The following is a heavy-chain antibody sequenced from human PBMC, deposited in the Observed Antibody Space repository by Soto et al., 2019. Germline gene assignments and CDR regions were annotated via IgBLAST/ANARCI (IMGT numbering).Heavy chain of an antibody. V-gene: IGHV1-69*06. Sequence: QVQLVQSGAEVKKPGSSVKVSCKASGGTFGTDTVSWVRQAPGQGLEWMGGITPIFGTANYAQKFQGRVTLTADKSTGTAYMELSSLRSDDTATYYCARAPVVVTIFYYYAMDVWGPGTTVTVSS. CDR2: ITPIFGTA. J-gene: IGHJ6*02. CDR1: GGTFGTDT. CDR3: ARAPVVVTIFYYYAMDV. D-gene: IGHD2-15*01.